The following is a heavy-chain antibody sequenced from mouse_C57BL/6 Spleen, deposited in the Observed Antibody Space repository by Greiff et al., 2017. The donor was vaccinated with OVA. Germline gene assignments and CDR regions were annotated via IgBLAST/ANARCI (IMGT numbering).Heavy chain of an antibody. V-gene: IGHV5-17*01. CDR2: ISSGSSTI. CDR3: ARRGSFNGGYAMDY. CDR1: GFTFSDYG. Sequence: EVQLQQSGGGLVKPGGSLKLSCAASGFTFSDYGMHWVRQAPEQGLEWVAYISSGSSTIYYADTVKGRFTISRDNAKNTLFLQMTSLRSEDTAMYYCARRGSFNGGYAMDYWGQGTSVTVSS. J-gene: IGHJ4*01.